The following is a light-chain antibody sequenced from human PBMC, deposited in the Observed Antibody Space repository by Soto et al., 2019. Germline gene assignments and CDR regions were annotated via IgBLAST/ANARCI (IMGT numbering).Light chain of an antibody. CDR3: QQYNTSPLT. CDR1: QSISSW. Sequence: DIQMTQSPSTLSASVGDRVTITCRASQSISSWLAWYQQKPGKAPRLLIYKASSLESGVPSRFSGSGSGTEFTLTISSRQPDDFATYYCQQYNTSPLTFGQGTRLEIK. CDR2: KAS. J-gene: IGKJ5*01. V-gene: IGKV1-5*03.